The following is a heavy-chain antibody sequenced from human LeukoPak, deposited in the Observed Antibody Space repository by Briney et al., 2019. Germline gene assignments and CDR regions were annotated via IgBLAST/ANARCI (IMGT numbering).Heavy chain of an antibody. D-gene: IGHD2-15*01. CDR3: AREGCSGGSCYHNWFDP. CDR2: INQDGSEK. CDR1: GFTFSSYW. V-gene: IGHV3-7*01. J-gene: IGHJ5*02. Sequence: GGSLKLSCAASGFTFSSYWMSWVRQAPGKGLEWVANINQDGSEKYYVDSVKGRFTISRDNAKNSLDLQMNSLRAEDTAVYYCAREGCSGGSCYHNWFDPWGQRTLVTVSS.